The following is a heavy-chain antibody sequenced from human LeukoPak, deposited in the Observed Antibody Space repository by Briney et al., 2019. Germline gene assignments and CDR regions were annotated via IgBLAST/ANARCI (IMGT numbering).Heavy chain of an antibody. D-gene: IGHD6-6*01. CDR3: ARGGLAARRGPYYFDY. CDR2: INHSGST. J-gene: IGHJ4*02. Sequence: SETLSLTCAVYGGSFSGYYWSWIRQPPGKGLEWIGEINHSGSTNYNPSLKSRVTISVDTSKHQFSLKLSSVTAADTAVYYCARGGLAARRGPYYFDYWGQGTLVTVSS. CDR1: GGSFSGYY. V-gene: IGHV4-34*01.